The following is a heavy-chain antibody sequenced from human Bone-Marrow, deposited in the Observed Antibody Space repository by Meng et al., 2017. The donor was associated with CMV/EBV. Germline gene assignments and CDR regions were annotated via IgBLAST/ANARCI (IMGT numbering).Heavy chain of an antibody. J-gene: IGHJ6*02. CDR2: IKQDGSEA. V-gene: IGHV3-7*01. CDR3: AKGATLTTVTTYYYYGMDV. Sequence: GGSLRLSCVASGFTFTSYLMSWVRQAPGKGLEWVANIKQDGSEAYYEDSVKGRFTISRDNSKNTLYLQMNSLRADDTAVYYCAKGATLTTVTTYYYYGMDVWGQGTTVTVSS. D-gene: IGHD4-11*01. CDR1: GFTFTSYL.